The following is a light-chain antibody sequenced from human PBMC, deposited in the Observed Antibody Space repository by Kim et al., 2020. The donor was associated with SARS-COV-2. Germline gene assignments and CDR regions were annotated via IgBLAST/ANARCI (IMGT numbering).Light chain of an antibody. J-gene: IGKJ2*03. CDR3: QQYYSTPPS. V-gene: IGKV4-1*01. Sequence: RATLNCKSSQADLYNSNNKNYLAWYQQKPGQAPKLLIYWAYIRESGVSVRFSGSGSETDFTLTIRSLQAEDVAVYYCQQYYSTPPSFGQGTKLEI. CDR1: QADLYNSNNKNY. CDR2: WAY.